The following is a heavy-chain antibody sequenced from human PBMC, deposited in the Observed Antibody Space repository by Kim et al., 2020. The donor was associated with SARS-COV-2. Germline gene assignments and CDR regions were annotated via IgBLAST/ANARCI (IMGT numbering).Heavy chain of an antibody. D-gene: IGHD3-10*01. CDR3: ARTILVGYGSGSYYIDY. CDR1: GGSISSSSYY. J-gene: IGHJ4*02. V-gene: IGHV4-39*01. Sequence: SETLSLTCTVSGGSISSSSYYWGWIRQPPGKGLEWIGSIYYSGSTYYNPSLKSRVTISVDTSKNQFSLKLSSVTAADTAVYYCARTILVGYGSGSYYIDYWGQGTLVTVSS. CDR2: IYYSGST.